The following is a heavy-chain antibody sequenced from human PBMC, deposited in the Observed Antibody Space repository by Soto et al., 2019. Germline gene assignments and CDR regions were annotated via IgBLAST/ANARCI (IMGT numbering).Heavy chain of an antibody. V-gene: IGHV4-39*01. CDR1: GGSISSSSYY. CDR3: ARSPTGKSYGTMDGGSYFDY. CDR2: IYYSGST. D-gene: IGHD5-18*01. Sequence: SETLSLTCTVSGGSISSSSYYWGWIRQPPGKGLEWIGSIYYSGSTYYNPSLKSRVTISVDTSKNQFSLKLSSVTAADTAVYYCARSPTGKSYGTMDGGSYFDYWGQGTLVTVSS. J-gene: IGHJ4*02.